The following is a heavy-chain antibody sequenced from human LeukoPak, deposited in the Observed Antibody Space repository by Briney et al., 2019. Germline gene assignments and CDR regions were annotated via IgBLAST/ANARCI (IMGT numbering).Heavy chain of an antibody. CDR3: AIAKGPVDIVVAATGVFGY. V-gene: IGHV3-7*03. J-gene: IGHJ4*02. CDR2: IKQDGSEK. D-gene: IGHD6-19*01. CDR1: GLTFSSYL. Sequence: GGSLRLSCAASGLTFSSYLTTWVRQAPGKGLEWVANIKQDGSEKYYVDSVKGRFTISRDNTKNMLYLQMNSLRADDTAVYYCAIAKGPVDIVVAATGVFGYWGQGTLVTVSS.